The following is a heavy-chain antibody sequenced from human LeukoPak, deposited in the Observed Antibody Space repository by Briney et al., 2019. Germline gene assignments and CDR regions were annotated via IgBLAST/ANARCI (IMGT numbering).Heavy chain of an antibody. Sequence: GGSLRLSCAASGSTFSTYAMSYVRQVPGKGLEWVSAISGSDPGTYYADSVKGRFTISRDNSRNTLHLQMNSLRVEDTAIYYCAKGNAGHCTGTTCYPFDYWGQGTLVTVSS. CDR2: ISGSDPGT. CDR1: GSTFSTYA. J-gene: IGHJ4*02. V-gene: IGHV3-23*01. D-gene: IGHD2-2*01. CDR3: AKGNAGHCTGTTCYPFDY.